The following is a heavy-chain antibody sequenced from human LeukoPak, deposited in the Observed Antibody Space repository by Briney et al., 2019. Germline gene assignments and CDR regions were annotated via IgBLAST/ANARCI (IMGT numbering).Heavy chain of an antibody. CDR2: ISSSGGST. D-gene: IGHD6-6*01. J-gene: IGHJ4*02. Sequence: GRSLRLSCAASGFTFSSYAMHWVRQAPGKGLEWVSGISSSGGSTYYADSVKGRFTISRDNSKNTLYLQMNSLRAEDTAVYYCAKDGQYSSSSPFYFDYWGQGTLVTVSS. CDR1: GFTFSSYA. V-gene: IGHV3-23*01. CDR3: AKDGQYSSSSPFYFDY.